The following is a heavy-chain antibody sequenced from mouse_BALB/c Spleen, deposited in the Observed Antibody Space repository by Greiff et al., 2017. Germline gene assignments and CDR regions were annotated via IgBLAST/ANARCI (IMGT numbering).Heavy chain of an antibody. Sequence: VKLVESGPGLVAPSQSLSITCTVSGFSLTGYGVNWVRQPPGKGLEWLGMIWGDGSTDYNSALKSRLSISKDNSKSQVFLKMNSLQTDDTARYYCARDRRYYGNFYAMDYWGQGTSVTVSS. J-gene: IGHJ4*01. D-gene: IGHD2-1*01. CDR1: GFSLTGYG. CDR3: ARDRRYYGNFYAMDY. V-gene: IGHV2-6-7*01. CDR2: IWGDGST.